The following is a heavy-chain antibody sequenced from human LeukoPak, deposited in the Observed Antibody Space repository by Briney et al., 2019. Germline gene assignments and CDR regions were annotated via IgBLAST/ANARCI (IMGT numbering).Heavy chain of an antibody. CDR3: ARAQTLYDILTGYTHYYYGMDV. D-gene: IGHD3-9*01. V-gene: IGHV4-39*01. CDR2: IYYSGST. CDR1: GGSISSSSYY. J-gene: IGHJ6*02. Sequence: SETLSLTCTVSGGSISSSSYYWGWIRQPPGKGLEWIGSIYYSGSTYYNPSLKSRVTISVDTSKNQFSLKLSSVTAADTAVYYCARAQTLYDILTGYTHYYYGMDVWGQGTTVTVSS.